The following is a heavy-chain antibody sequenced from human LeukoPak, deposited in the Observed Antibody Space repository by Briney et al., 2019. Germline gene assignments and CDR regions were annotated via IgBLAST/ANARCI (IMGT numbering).Heavy chain of an antibody. D-gene: IGHD1-14*01. J-gene: IGHJ4*02. V-gene: IGHV1-69*05. CDR3: ARGGTFYRRTLLNYFDY. CDR1: GGTFSSYA. Sequence: SVKVSCTASGGTFSSYAIKWVRQAPGQGLEWMGGIIPISGTANYAQKFQGRVTFTTDESTSTAYMELTSLKSEDTAVYYCARGGTFYRRTLLNYFDYWGEGSLVTVSS. CDR2: IIPISGTA.